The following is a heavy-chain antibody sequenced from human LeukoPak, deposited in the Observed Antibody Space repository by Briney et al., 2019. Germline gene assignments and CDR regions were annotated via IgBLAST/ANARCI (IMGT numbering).Heavy chain of an antibody. CDR2: IYYSGST. Sequence: SETLSLTCTVSGGSFRSYYWSWIRQPPGKGLEWIGYIYYSGSTNYNPSLKSRVTISVDTSKNQFSLNLSSVTAADTAVYYCARDSGTTGEVKFDPWGQGTLVTVSS. CDR3: ARDSGTTGEVKFDP. V-gene: IGHV4-59*12. D-gene: IGHD3-10*01. CDR1: GGSFRSYY. J-gene: IGHJ5*02.